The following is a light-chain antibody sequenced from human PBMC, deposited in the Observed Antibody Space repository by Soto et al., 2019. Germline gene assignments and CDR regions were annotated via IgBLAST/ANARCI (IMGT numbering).Light chain of an antibody. CDR2: GVS. Sequence: QSALTQPPSASGSPGQSVTISCTGTSSDVGAYNYVSWYQQLPGKAPKLIIYGVSKRPSGVPDRFSGSKSGNTASLTVSGLQAEDEADYYCTSYAGTYSFFYVFGTGTKVT. CDR3: TSYAGTYSFFYV. CDR1: SSDVGAYNY. V-gene: IGLV2-8*01. J-gene: IGLJ1*01.